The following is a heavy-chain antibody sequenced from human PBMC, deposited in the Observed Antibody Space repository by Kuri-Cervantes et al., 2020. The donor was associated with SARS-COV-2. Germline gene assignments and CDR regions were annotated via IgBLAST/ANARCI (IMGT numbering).Heavy chain of an antibody. CDR2: ISYDGSNK. CDR1: GFTFISYA. Sequence: GESLKISCAASGFTFISYAMHWVCQAPGKGLEWVAVISYDGSNKYFAESVKGRFTISRDNSKNTLYLQMSSLRAEDTAMYYCARDRIGVHDSWGQGTRVTASS. V-gene: IGHV3-30-3*01. D-gene: IGHD2-15*01. CDR3: ARDRIGVHDS. J-gene: IGHJ4*02.